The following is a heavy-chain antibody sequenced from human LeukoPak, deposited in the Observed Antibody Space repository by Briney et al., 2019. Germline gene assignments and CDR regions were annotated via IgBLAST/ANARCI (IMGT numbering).Heavy chain of an antibody. CDR1: GGSISSYY. J-gene: IGHJ4*02. CDR2: VSSSSSYI. D-gene: IGHD6-13*01. V-gene: IGHV3-21*01. CDR3: ARDSSDGSSWYYFDY. Sequence: ETLSLTCTVSGGSISSYYWSWIRQAPGKGLEWVSSVSSSSSYIYYADSVKGRFTISRDNAKNSLYLQMNSLRAEDTAVYYCARDSSDGSSWYYFDYWGQGTLVTVSS.